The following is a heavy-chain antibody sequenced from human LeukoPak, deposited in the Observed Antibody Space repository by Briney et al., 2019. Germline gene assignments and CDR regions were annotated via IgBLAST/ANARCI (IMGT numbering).Heavy chain of an antibody. CDR3: ARSPHNSAWYEKWFDP. D-gene: IGHD6-19*01. CDR1: GGSISTYY. CDR2: ISASGGT. Sequence: SETLSLTCIVSGGSISTYYWSWIRQPPGKGLEWIADISASGGTNYNPSLESRVTVSMDSSKSQFSLKLSSVTAADTAVFYCARSPHNSAWYEKWFDPWGQGTLVTVSS. J-gene: IGHJ5*02. V-gene: IGHV4-4*08.